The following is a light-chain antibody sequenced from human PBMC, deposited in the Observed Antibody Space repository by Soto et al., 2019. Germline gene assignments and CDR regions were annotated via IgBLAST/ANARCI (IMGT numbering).Light chain of an antibody. CDR2: GSS. Sequence: EVVLTQSPGTLSLSPGERATLSCRASQSVSNNYLAGYQQKPGQSPKLLIFGSSDRATGIPDRFSGSGSGTDFTLTISSLEPEYFSVYYCQQYGSSPPYTFGQGTKLEIK. J-gene: IGKJ2*01. CDR3: QQYGSSPPYT. CDR1: QSVSNNY. V-gene: IGKV3-20*01.